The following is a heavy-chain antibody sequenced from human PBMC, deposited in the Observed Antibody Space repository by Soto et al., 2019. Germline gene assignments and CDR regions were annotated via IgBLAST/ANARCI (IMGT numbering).Heavy chain of an antibody. CDR1: GFTFSSYA. V-gene: IGHV3-48*02. J-gene: IGHJ4*02. Sequence: GGSLRLSCAASGFTFSSYAMSWVRQAPGKGLEWVSYISSSSSTIYYADSVKGRFTISRDNAKNSLYLQMNSLRDEDTAVYYCARTDPYYYDSSGYYLHWGQGTLVTVSS. CDR3: ARTDPYYYDSSGYYLH. D-gene: IGHD3-22*01. CDR2: ISSSSSTI.